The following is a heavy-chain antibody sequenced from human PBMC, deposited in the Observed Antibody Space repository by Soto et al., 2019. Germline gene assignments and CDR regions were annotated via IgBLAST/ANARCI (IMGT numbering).Heavy chain of an antibody. CDR3: AREPPRWPLVDY. D-gene: IGHD1-1*01. Sequence: ASVKVSCKASGYTFTSYCISWVRQAPGQGLEWMGWISAYNGNTNYAQMLQGRVTMTTDTSTSTAYMELRSLRSDDTAVYYCAREPPRWPLVDYWGQGTLVTVSS. V-gene: IGHV1-18*01. J-gene: IGHJ4*02. CDR2: ISAYNGNT. CDR1: GYTFTSYC.